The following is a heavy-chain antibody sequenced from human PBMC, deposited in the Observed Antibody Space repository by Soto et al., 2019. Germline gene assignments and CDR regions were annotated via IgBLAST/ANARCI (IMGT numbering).Heavy chain of an antibody. Sequence: SETLSLTCTVSGGSINTFYWSWVRQPAGKGLEWIGRIFSSGSTSFNPSLESRVAMSVDTSKNHFSLNLSSVTAADMAVYYCAREGSYSAYNFAHGIQLWFFDFRGPGAPVTVSS. J-gene: IGHJ4*02. V-gene: IGHV4-4*07. CDR3: AREGSYSAYNFAHGIQLWFFDF. CDR2: IFSSGST. CDR1: GGSINTFY. D-gene: IGHD5-12*01.